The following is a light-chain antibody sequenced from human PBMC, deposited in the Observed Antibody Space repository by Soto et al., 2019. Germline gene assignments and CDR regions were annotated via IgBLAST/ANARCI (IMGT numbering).Light chain of an antibody. V-gene: IGKV3-20*01. CDR3: QQWNT. CDR1: QSVSSSY. J-gene: IGKJ4*01. CDR2: GAS. Sequence: EIVLTQSPGTLSLSPGERATLSCRASQSVSSSYLAWYQQKPGQAPRLLIYGASSRATGIPDRFSGSGSGTDFTLTISRLEPEDFAVYYFQQWNTFGGGTKVEIK.